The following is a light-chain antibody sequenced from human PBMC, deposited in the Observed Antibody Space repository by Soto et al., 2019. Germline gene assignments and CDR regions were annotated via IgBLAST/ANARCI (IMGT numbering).Light chain of an antibody. Sequence: ILMTQSPSSVSASTGDRVTIPCRASQGISSYLAWYQQKPGKAPNLLIYAASTCQRGVPSRISGGGAGTEFTLTITRRQPNDFATNYYRQMSNTSLWTFDQGTKVDIK. CDR1: QGISSY. CDR2: AAS. CDR3: RQMSNTSLWT. V-gene: IGKV1-8*01. J-gene: IGKJ1*01.